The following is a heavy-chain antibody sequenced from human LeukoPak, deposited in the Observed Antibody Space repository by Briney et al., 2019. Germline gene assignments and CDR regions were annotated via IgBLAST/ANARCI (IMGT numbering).Heavy chain of an antibody. D-gene: IGHD5-24*01. Sequence: HGESLKISCKGSGYSFTSYWIGWVRQMPGKGLEWMGIIYPGDSDTRYSPSFQGQVTISADKSISTAYLQWSSLKASDTAMYYCARRAEMATAVGAFDIWGQGTMVTVSS. J-gene: IGHJ3*02. V-gene: IGHV5-51*01. CDR3: ARRAEMATAVGAFDI. CDR2: IYPGDSDT. CDR1: GYSFTSYW.